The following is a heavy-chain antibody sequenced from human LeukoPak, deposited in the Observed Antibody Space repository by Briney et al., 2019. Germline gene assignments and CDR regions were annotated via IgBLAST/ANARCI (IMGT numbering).Heavy chain of an antibody. CDR3: ATTPMGYRTLDY. D-gene: IGHD5-18*01. CDR2: FDPEDGET. Sequence: ASVKVSCKVSGYTLTELSMHWVRQAPGKGLEWMGGFDPEDGETIYAQKFQGRVTMTEDTSTDTAYMELSSLGSEDTAVYYCATTPMGYRTLDYWGQGTLVTVSS. V-gene: IGHV1-24*01. J-gene: IGHJ4*02. CDR1: GYTLTELS.